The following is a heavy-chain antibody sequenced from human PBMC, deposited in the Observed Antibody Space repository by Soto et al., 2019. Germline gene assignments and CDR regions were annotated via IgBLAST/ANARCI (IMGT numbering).Heavy chain of an antibody. CDR2: ISGSGGST. Sequence: EVQLLESGGGLVQPGGSLRLSCAASGFTFSSYAMSRVRQAPGKGLEWVSAISGSGGSTYYADSVKGRFTISRDNSKNTLYLLMNSLRAEDTAVYYCAKVRGPAVAGRPDYWGQGTLVTVSS. CDR1: GFTFSSYA. V-gene: IGHV3-23*01. J-gene: IGHJ4*02. CDR3: AKVRGPAVAGRPDY. D-gene: IGHD6-19*01.